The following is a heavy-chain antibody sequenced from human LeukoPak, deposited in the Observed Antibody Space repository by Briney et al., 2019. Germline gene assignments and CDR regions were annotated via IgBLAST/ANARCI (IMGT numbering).Heavy chain of an antibody. CDR1: GGSISSGGYY. D-gene: IGHD3-22*01. Sequence: PSETLSLTCTVSGGSISSGGYYWSWIRQHPGKGLEWIGYIYYSGSTYYNPSLKSRVTISVVTSKNQFSLKLSSVTAADTAVYYCASCDSSGYYQPLSHTYYFDYWGQGTLVTVSS. CDR2: IYYSGST. CDR3: ASCDSSGYYQPLSHTYYFDY. V-gene: IGHV4-31*03. J-gene: IGHJ4*02.